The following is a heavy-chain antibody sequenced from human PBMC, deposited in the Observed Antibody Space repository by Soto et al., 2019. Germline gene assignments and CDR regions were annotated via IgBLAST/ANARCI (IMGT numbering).Heavy chain of an antibody. Sequence: EVQLLESGGGLVQPGGSLRLSCTASEFTFSNYAMSWVRQAPGKGLEWVSAISASGAATYYVDSVKGRFTISRDNSKNTLYVQMNSLRAEDTAVYYCARDRYGDPLWGQDDFDYWGQGTLVTVSS. CDR1: EFTFSNYA. CDR2: ISASGAAT. D-gene: IGHD4-17*01. V-gene: IGHV3-23*01. CDR3: ARDRYGDPLWGQDDFDY. J-gene: IGHJ4*02.